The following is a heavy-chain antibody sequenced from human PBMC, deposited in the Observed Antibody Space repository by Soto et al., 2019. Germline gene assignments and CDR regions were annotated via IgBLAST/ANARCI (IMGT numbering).Heavy chain of an antibody. CDR2: IIPIFGTA. V-gene: IGHV1-69*13. CDR3: AAVAGTTRGAFDI. D-gene: IGHD6-19*01. CDR1: GCTFSSYA. J-gene: IGHJ3*02. Sequence: VASVKVSCKASGCTFSSYAISWVRQAPGQGLEWMGGIIPIFGTANYAQKFQGRVTITADESTSTAYMELSSLRSEDTAVYYCAAVAGTTRGAFDIWGQGTMVTVSS.